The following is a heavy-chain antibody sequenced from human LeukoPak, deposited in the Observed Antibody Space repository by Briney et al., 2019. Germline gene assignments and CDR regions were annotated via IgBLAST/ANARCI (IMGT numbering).Heavy chain of an antibody. D-gene: IGHD2-2*01. CDR2: INPSGGST. V-gene: IGHV1-46*01. CDR3: ARDSEHCSSTSCYYYMDV. Sequence: ASVKVSCKASGYTFTSYYMHWVRQAPGQGLEWMGIINPSGGSTSYAQKFQGRVTMTRDTSTSTVYMELSSLRSGDTAVYYCARDSEHCSSTSCYYYMDVWGKGTTVTVSS. CDR1: GYTFTSYY. J-gene: IGHJ6*03.